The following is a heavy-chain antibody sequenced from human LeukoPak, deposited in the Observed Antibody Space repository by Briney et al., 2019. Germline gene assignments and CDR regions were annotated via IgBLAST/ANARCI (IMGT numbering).Heavy chain of an antibody. CDR2: ISGRGGTT. J-gene: IGHJ3*02. V-gene: IGHV3-23*01. D-gene: IGHD3-10*01. CDR3: AREPHGPLKYYPDAFDI. Sequence: GGSLRLSCAASGFTFINYGMNWVRQAPGKGLEWVSAISGRGGTTFYADSVKGRFTISRDTSKNTLDLQMNSLRAEDTAVYYCAREPHGPLKYYPDAFDIWGQGTMVTVSS. CDR1: GFTFINYG.